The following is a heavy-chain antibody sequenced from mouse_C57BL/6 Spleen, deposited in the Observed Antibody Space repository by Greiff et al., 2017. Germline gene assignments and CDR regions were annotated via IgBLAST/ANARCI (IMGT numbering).Heavy chain of an antibody. D-gene: IGHD1-1*01. CDR1: GFTFSDYG. CDR2: ISSGSSTI. J-gene: IGHJ3*01. Sequence: EVKVVESGGGLVKPGGSLKLSCAASGFTFSDYGMHWVRQAPEKGLEWVAYISSGSSTIYYADTVKGRFTISRDNAKNTLCLQMTSLRAEDTAMYYCARVYYGGFAYWGQGTLVTVSA. V-gene: IGHV5-17*01. CDR3: ARVYYGGFAY.